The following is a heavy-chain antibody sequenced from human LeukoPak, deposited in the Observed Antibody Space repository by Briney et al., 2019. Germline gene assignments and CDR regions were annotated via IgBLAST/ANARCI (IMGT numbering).Heavy chain of an antibody. V-gene: IGHV1-8*01. D-gene: IGHD1-14*01. CDR3: ASGEPGGSIDY. CDR1: GYTFTNYD. Sequence: ASVKVSCKASGYTFTNYDLNWVRQATGQGLEWMGWMSPKSGNTGYGKKFQGRVTMTRNTSISTAYMELSSLRSEDTAVYYCASGEPGGSIDYWGQGTLVTVSS. J-gene: IGHJ4*02. CDR2: MSPKSGNT.